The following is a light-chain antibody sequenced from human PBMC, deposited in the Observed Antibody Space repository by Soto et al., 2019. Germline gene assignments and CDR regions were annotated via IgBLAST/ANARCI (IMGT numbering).Light chain of an antibody. J-gene: IGKJ2*01. V-gene: IGKV3-20*01. CDR2: GAS. Sequence: EIVLTQSPGTLSLSPGERATLSCRASQSVSSRYLAWYQQKPGQAPRLLIYGASSKATGIPDRFSGSGSGTDFTLTISRLEPEDFAVYYCQQYGSSSMYTFGQGTKLEIK. CDR1: QSVSSRY. CDR3: QQYGSSSMYT.